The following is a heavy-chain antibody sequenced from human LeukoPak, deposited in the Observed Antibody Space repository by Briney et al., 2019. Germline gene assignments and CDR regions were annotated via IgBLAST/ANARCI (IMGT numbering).Heavy chain of an antibody. CDR1: GFTFSSYG. CDR2: IRYDGSNK. V-gene: IGHV3-30*02. Sequence: GGSLRLSCAASGFTFSSYGMHWVRQAPGKGLEWVAFIRYDGSNKYYADSVKGRFTISRDNSKNTMYLQMNSLRAEDTAVYYCAKRIQSAMAMGYWGQGTLVTVSS. CDR3: AKRIQSAMAMGY. J-gene: IGHJ4*02. D-gene: IGHD5-18*01.